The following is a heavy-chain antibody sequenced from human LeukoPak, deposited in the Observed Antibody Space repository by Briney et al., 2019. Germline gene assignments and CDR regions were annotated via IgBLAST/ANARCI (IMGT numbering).Heavy chain of an antibody. J-gene: IGHJ1*01. CDR2: IYPGDSAT. CDR3: ARRSLGYCSGGRCYEYFQH. D-gene: IGHD2-15*01. Sequence: GESLQISLKVSGYPFINYWIGGVRQMPGKGLEWMGLIYPGDSATTYTPSFQGQVTISADTTISTAYLQWRSLRASDTAIYYCARRSLGYCSGGRCYEYFQHWGQGTLVTVSS. V-gene: IGHV5-51*01. CDR1: GYPFINYW.